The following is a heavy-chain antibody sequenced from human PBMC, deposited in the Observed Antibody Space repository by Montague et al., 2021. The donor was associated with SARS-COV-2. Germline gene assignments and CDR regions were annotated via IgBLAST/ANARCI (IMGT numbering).Heavy chain of an antibody. D-gene: IGHD2-15*01. CDR1: GGSISSYY. V-gene: IGHV4-59*01. J-gene: IGHJ5*02. Sequence: SETLSLTCTVSGGSISSYYWGWIRQPPGKGLVWIGNIYYGGSTXXXPSXXXRVTISVDTSKNQFSLKLSAVTAADTAVYYCARRSLGYSSGGSCYSAFDPWGQGTLLTVSS. CDR3: ARRSLGYSSGGSCYSAFDP. CDR2: IYYGGST.